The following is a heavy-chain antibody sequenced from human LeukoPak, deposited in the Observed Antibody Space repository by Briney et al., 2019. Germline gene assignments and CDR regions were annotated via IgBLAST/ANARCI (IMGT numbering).Heavy chain of an antibody. D-gene: IGHD2-2*01. V-gene: IGHV4-4*09. Sequence: PSETLSLTCTVSGDSITGYYWSWIRQPPGKGLEWIGYIYTSGTTNSNPSLKSRVSISADTSKNQFSLKLTSVTAADTAVYYCARSPPASKEFHRWGQGILVTVSS. CDR1: GDSITGYY. CDR3: ARSPPASKEFHR. J-gene: IGHJ4*02. CDR2: IYTSGTT.